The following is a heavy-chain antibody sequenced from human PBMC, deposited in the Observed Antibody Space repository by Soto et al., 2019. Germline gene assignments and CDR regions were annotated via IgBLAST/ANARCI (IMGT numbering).Heavy chain of an antibody. CDR3: VRENSGWSRAQGY. V-gene: IGHV3-66*01. Sequence: EMPLVESGGGLAQPGGSLRLSCAASGFTVSSDHMSWVRQVPGKGLEWVSVIYVGGDTFYADSVKGRFTISRDNSKNTLYRQMDGLRAEDTAIYYCVRENSGWSRAQGYWGQGTLVTVSS. J-gene: IGHJ4*02. CDR1: GFTVSSDH. D-gene: IGHD6-19*01. CDR2: IYVGGDT.